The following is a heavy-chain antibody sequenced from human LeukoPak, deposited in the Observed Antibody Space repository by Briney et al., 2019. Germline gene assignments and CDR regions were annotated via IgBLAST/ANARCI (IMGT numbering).Heavy chain of an antibody. J-gene: IGHJ4*02. V-gene: IGHV1-8*03. Sequence: ASVKVSCKASGYTFTSYDINWVRQATGQGLEWMGWMNPNSGSTGYAQKFQGRVAITRNTSISTAYMELSGLRSEDTAVYYCARGRSTGYPYYFEYWGQGTLVTVSS. CDR2: MNPNSGST. CDR1: GYTFTSYD. CDR3: ARGRSTGYPYYFEY. D-gene: IGHD5-12*01.